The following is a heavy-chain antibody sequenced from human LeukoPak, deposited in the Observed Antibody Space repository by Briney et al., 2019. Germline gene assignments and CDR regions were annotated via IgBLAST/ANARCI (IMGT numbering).Heavy chain of an antibody. CDR1: GGTFSSYA. CDR3: ARETSYCGGDCPNWFDP. CDR2: IIPILGIA. D-gene: IGHD2-21*01. Sequence: ASVKVSCKASGGTFSSYAISWVRQAPGQGLEWMGRIIPILGIANYAQKFQGRVTITADESTSTAYMELSSLRSEDTAVYYCARETSYCGGDCPNWFDPWGQGTLVTVSS. J-gene: IGHJ5*02. V-gene: IGHV1-69*04.